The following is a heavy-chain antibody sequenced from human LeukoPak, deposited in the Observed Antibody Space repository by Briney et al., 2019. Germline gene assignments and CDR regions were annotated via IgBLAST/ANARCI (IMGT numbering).Heavy chain of an antibody. V-gene: IGHV4-59*01. J-gene: IGHJ5*02. CDR1: GGSISSYY. D-gene: IGHD2-2*01. CDR3: ARGYQLLSWFDP. CDR2: IYYSGST. Sequence: PSETLSLTCTVSGGSISSYYWSWIRQPPGKGLEWIGYIYYSGSTNYNPSLKSRVTISVDTSKNHFSLKLSSVTAADTAVYYCARGYQLLSWFDPWGQGTLVTVSS.